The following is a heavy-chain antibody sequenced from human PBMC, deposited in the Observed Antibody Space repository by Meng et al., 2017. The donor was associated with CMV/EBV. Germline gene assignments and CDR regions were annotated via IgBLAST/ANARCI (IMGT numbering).Heavy chain of an antibody. J-gene: IGHJ6*02. CDR3: ARESICSSTSCYTYYYYGMDV. V-gene: IGHV1-46*01. D-gene: IGHD2-2*02. Sequence: ASVKVSCKASGYTFTSYYMHWVRQAPGQGLEWMGIINPSGGSTSYAQKFQGRVTMTRDTSTSTVYMELSSLRSEDTAVYYCARESICSSTSCYTYYYYGMDVWGQGTTVTVSS. CDR2: INPSGGST. CDR1: GYTFTSYY.